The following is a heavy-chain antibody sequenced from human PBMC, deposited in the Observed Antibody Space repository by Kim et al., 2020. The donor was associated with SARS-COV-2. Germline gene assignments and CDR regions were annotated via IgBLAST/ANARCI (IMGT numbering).Heavy chain of an antibody. CDR3: ARGEYSSSWYGKHNWFDP. CDR1: GGSFSGYY. Sequence: SETLSLTCAVYGGSFSGYYWSWIRQPPGKGLEWIGEINHSGSTNYNPSLNSRVTISVDTSKNQFSLKLSSVTAADTAVYYCARGEYSSSWYGKHNWFDPWGQGTLVTVSS. CDR2: INHSGST. J-gene: IGHJ5*02. D-gene: IGHD6-13*01. V-gene: IGHV4-34*01.